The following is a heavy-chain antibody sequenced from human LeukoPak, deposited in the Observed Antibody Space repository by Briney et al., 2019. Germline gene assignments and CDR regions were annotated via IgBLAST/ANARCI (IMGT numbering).Heavy chain of an antibody. CDR3: ATVDTAMVPPPLGY. D-gene: IGHD5-18*01. CDR1: GYTFTGYY. J-gene: IGHJ4*02. CDR2: INPNSGGT. Sequence: ASVKVSCKASGYTFTGYYMHWVRQAPGQGLEWMGWINPNSGGTNYAQKFQGRVTITADKSTSTAYMELSSLRSEDTAVYYCATVDTAMVPPPLGYWGQGTLVTVSS. V-gene: IGHV1-2*02.